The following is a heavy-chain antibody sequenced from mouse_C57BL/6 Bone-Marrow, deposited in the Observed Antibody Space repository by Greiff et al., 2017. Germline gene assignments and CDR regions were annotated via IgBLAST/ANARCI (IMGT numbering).Heavy chain of an antibody. CDR2: INYDGSST. D-gene: IGHD2-4*01. V-gene: IGHV5-16*01. CDR1: GFTFSDYY. CDR3: ARVYYDYDAGYYYAMDY. Sequence: EVKLVESEGGLVQPGSSMKLSCTASGFTFSDYYMAWVRQVPEKGLEWVANINYDGSSTYYLDSLKSRFIISRDNAKNILYLQMSSLKSEDTATYYCARVYYDYDAGYYYAMDYWGQGTSVTVSS. J-gene: IGHJ4*01.